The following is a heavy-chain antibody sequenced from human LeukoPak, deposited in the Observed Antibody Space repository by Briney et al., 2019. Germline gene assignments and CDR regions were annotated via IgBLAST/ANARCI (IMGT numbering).Heavy chain of an antibody. CDR1: GFTLRSYG. CDR3: AKGVYSSGPQYFQH. J-gene: IGHJ1*01. Sequence: GGSLRLSCAASGFTLRSYGMTWVRQAPGKGLEWVSSISGSGGSTYYADSVKGRFTISRDNSKNTLYLQMNSLRAEDTAVYYCAKGVYSSGPQYFQHWGQGTLVTVSS. V-gene: IGHV3-23*01. CDR2: ISGSGGST. D-gene: IGHD6-19*01.